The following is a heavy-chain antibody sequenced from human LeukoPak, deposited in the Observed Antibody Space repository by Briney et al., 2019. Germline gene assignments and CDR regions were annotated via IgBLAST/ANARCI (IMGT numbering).Heavy chain of an antibody. CDR2: IYYSGGT. V-gene: IGHV4-59*01. Sequence: SEALSLICTVAGGSISSYHGSWIRQPPGKGLDSIGYIYYSGGTKYNPSLKSRVTISVDTSKNQFSLKLSSVTAADTAVYYCARGDEYSSGWSAGAFDIWGQGTMVTVSS. CDR1: GGSISSYH. D-gene: IGHD6-19*01. CDR3: ARGDEYSSGWSAGAFDI. J-gene: IGHJ3*02.